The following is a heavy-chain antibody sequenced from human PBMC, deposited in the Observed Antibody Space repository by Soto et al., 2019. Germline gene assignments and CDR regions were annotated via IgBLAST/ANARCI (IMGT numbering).Heavy chain of an antibody. CDR3: ARERAVVVTAAMGSGMDV. Sequence: GASVKVSCKASGYTFTGYYMHWVRQAPGQGLEWMGWINPNSGGTNYAQKFQGWVTMTRDTSISTAYMELSRLRSDDTAVYYCARERAVVVTAAMGSGMDVWGQGTTVTVYS. V-gene: IGHV1-2*04. CDR1: GYTFTGYY. CDR2: INPNSGGT. J-gene: IGHJ6*02. D-gene: IGHD2-2*01.